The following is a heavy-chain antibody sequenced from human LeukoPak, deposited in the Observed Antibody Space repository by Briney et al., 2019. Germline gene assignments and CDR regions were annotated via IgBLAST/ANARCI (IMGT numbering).Heavy chain of an antibody. CDR3: ASLAPSSWQQLDKFDY. V-gene: IGHV4-34*01. Sequence: PSETLSLTCTVYGGSFSGYYWSWIRQPPGKGLEWIGEINHSGSTNYNPSLKSRITISVDTSKNQFSLKLSSVTAADTAVYYCASLAPSSWQQLDKFDYWGQGTLVTVSS. CDR1: GGSFSGYY. J-gene: IGHJ4*02. CDR2: INHSGST. D-gene: IGHD6-13*01.